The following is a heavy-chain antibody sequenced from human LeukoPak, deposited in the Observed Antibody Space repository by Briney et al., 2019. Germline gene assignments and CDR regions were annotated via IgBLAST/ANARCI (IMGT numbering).Heavy chain of an antibody. CDR1: GFTVSSNY. J-gene: IGHJ3*01. Sequence: GGSLRLSCAASGFTVSSNYMSWVRQAPGKGLEWVSVIYSGGSTYYADSVKGRFTISRDNSKNTLYLQMNSLRAEDTAVYYCAKDRFPAAFDVWGQGTMVTVSS. D-gene: IGHD3-10*01. V-gene: IGHV3-66*01. CDR3: AKDRFPAAFDV. CDR2: IYSGGST.